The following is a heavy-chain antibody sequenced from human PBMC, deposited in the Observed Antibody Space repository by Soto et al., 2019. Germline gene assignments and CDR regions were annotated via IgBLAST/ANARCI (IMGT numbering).Heavy chain of an antibody. CDR3: ARDDSSGGAFDI. CDR2: ISSSSGTI. J-gene: IGHJ3*02. D-gene: IGHD6-19*01. Sequence: PGGSLRLSCAASGFTFSSYSMNWVRQAPGKGLEWVSYISSSSGTIYYADSVKGRFTISRDNAKNSLYLQMNSLRAEDTAVYYCARDDSSGGAFDIWGQGTMVTVSS. V-gene: IGHV3-48*01. CDR1: GFTFSSYS.